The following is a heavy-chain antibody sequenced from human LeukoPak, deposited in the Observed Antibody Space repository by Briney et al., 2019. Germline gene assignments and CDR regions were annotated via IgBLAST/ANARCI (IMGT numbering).Heavy chain of an antibody. D-gene: IGHD1-26*01. CDR2: IRSDATTT. CDR1: GFTFSPYA. CDR3: TRNTGSHVGPGDS. J-gene: IGHJ4*02. V-gene: IGHV3-30*04. Sequence: PGMSLRLSCAASGFTFSPYAMHWVRLAPGKVLEWVAVIRSDATTTQYADSVKGRFTISRDSSQNTVSLQMDSLRPEDTAVYYCTRNTGSHVGPGDSWGQGTLVTVSS.